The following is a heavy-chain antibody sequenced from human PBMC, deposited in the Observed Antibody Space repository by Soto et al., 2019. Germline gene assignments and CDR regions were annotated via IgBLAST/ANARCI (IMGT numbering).Heavy chain of an antibody. CDR3: TTDPTSPLLGEFDY. J-gene: IGHJ4*02. CDR2: IKSKTDGGTT. Sequence: SCKASGGTFRSHAFNWVRQAAGRGLEWVGRIKSKTDGGTTDYAAPVKGRFTISRDDSKNTLYLQMNSLKTEDTAVYCCTTDPTSPLLGEFDYWGQGTLVTVSS. CDR1: GGTFRSHA. D-gene: IGHD4-17*01. V-gene: IGHV3-15*01.